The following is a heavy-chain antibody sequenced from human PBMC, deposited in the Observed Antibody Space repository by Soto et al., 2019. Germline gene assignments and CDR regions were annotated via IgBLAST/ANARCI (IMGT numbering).Heavy chain of an antibody. Sequence: QVHLVQSGGEVKKPVASVKVSCKASGYRFTSSGFSWVRQAPGQGLEWMGWISAYNGNTLYAQKFKGRVTMTTDTSTSTAYMELGSLRSDDTAVYYCATDPYCGSAPGCSALDAWGQGTSVTVSS. CDR1: GYRFTSSG. V-gene: IGHV1-18*04. CDR3: ATDPYCGSAPGCSALDA. CDR2: ISAYNGNT. D-gene: IGHD2-21*01. J-gene: IGHJ6*02.